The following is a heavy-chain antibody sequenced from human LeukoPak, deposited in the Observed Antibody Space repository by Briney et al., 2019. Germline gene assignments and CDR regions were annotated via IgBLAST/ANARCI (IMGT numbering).Heavy chain of an antibody. Sequence: PGGSLRLSCAASGFTFSSYSMNWVRQAPGKGLEWVSSISSSSSYTYYADSVKGRFTISRDNAKNSLYLQMNSLRAEDTAVYYCARGRLSGSYLKPFDYWGQGTLVTVSS. V-gene: IGHV3-21*01. CDR3: ARGRLSGSYLKPFDY. J-gene: IGHJ4*02. CDR1: GFTFSSYS. D-gene: IGHD1-26*01. CDR2: ISSSSSYT.